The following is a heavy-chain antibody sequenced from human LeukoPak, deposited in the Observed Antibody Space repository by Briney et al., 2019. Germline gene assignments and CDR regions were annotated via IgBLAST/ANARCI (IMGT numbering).Heavy chain of an antibody. J-gene: IGHJ4*02. Sequence: PSETLSLTCTVSGRSISSGGYYWNWIRQHPGKGLEWIGNINYSGSTCYNPSLKSRVSISVDTSKNQFSLRLTSVTAADTAVYYCASVDCSGGTCLLDYWGQGTLVTVSS. CDR1: GRSISSGGYY. V-gene: IGHV4-31*03. CDR3: ASVDCSGGTCLLDY. CDR2: INYSGST. D-gene: IGHD2-15*01.